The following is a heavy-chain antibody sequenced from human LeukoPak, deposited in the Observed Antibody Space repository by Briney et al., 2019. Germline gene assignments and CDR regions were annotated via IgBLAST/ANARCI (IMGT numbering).Heavy chain of an antibody. Sequence: GGSLRLSCVASGFAFSSYSMNWARQAPGKGLEWVSAISGSGGSTYYADSVKGRFTISRDNSKNTLYLQMNSLRAEDTAVYYCAKRPRYSSGWFDYWGQGTLVTVSS. V-gene: IGHV3-23*01. J-gene: IGHJ4*02. CDR1: GFAFSSYS. D-gene: IGHD6-19*01. CDR2: ISGSGGST. CDR3: AKRPRYSSGWFDY.